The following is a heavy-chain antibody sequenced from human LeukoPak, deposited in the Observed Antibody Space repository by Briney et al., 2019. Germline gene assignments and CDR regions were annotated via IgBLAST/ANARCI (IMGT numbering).Heavy chain of an antibody. D-gene: IGHD2-15*01. Sequence: GASVKVSCKASGYTFTSYGISWVGQAPGQGLEWMGWISAYNGNTNYAQKLQGRVTMTTDTSTSTAYMELRSLRSDDTAVYYCARDASPYCSGGSCYPNWFDPWGQGTLVTVSS. CDR3: ARDASPYCSGGSCYPNWFDP. V-gene: IGHV1-18*01. CDR2: ISAYNGNT. J-gene: IGHJ5*02. CDR1: GYTFTSYG.